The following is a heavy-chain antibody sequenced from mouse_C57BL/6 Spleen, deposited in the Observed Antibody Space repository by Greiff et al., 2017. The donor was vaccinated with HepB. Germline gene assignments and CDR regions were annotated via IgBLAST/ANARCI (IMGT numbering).Heavy chain of an antibody. CDR1: GFTFSDYG. CDR3: ARGPNWDVDY. Sequence: EVKLVESGGGLVKPGGSLKLSCAASGFTFSDYGMHWVRQAPEKGLEWVAYISSGSSTIYYADTVKGRFTISRDNAKNTLFLQMTSLRSEDTAMYYCARGPNWDVDYWGQGTTLTVSS. V-gene: IGHV5-17*01. J-gene: IGHJ2*01. CDR2: ISSGSSTI. D-gene: IGHD4-1*01.